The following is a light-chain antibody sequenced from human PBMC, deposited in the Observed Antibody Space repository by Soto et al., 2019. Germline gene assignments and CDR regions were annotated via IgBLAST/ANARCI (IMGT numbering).Light chain of an antibody. J-gene: IGKJ5*01. CDR3: QQYHSDPIT. CDR1: QSVLSSSNNKNF. V-gene: IGKV4-1*01. CDR2: WAS. Sequence: DFVMTQSPDSLAVSLGERATINCKSSQSVLSSSNNKNFLAWFQQKPGQPPKLLISWASTRESGVPDRFSGSGSGTDFTLTISSLQAEDVEVYYCQQYHSDPITLAQGTRLEIK.